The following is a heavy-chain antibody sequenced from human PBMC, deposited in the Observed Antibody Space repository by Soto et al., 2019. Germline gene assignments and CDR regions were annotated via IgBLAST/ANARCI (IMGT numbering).Heavy chain of an antibody. Sequence: SGPTLVNPTQTLTLTCSFSGFSLTTSGVGVGWIRQPPGKALEWLAHIYWSGDEHYSPSLKSRLSITKDTSKNQVVLTMTNMDPVDTATYYCARGLATRPVLAFGIWGQGTMVTGSS. V-gene: IGHV2-5*01. CDR1: GFSLTTSGVG. CDR2: IYWSGDE. D-gene: IGHD6-6*01. CDR3: ARGLATRPVLAFGI. J-gene: IGHJ3*02.